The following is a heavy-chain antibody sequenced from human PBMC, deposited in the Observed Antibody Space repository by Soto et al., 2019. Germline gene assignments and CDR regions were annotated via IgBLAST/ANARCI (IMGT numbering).Heavy chain of an antibody. Sequence: QVQLVQSGAEVKKPGASVKVSCKASGYTFTSYGISWVRQAPVQGLEWMGWISAYNGNTNYAQKLQCRVTMSTDTSPSTDYMELRSLRSDDTAVYYCARDNDDSSGYYDYWGKGTLDTVSS. D-gene: IGHD3-22*01. J-gene: IGHJ4*02. V-gene: IGHV1-18*01. CDR2: ISAYNGNT. CDR1: GYTFTSYG. CDR3: ARDNDDSSGYYDY.